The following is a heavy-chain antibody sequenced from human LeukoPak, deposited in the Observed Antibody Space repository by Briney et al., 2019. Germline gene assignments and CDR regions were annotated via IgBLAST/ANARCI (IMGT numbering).Heavy chain of an antibody. CDR2: IHSGGST. V-gene: IGHV4-4*07. CDR1: GASISSYY. CDR3: ARDPSSWFDP. Sequence: PSETLSLTCTVSGASISSYYWSWIRQPAGQGLEWIGRIHSGGSTTYNPSLKSRVTMSVGTCKTQCSLKLSSVNAADTAVYYCARDPSSWFDPWGQGTLVIVSS. J-gene: IGHJ5*02.